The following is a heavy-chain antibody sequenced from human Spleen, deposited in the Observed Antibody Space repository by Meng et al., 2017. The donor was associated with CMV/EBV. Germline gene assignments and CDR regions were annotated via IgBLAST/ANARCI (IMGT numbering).Heavy chain of an antibody. CDR1: GFTFISYA. Sequence: GESLKISCVASGFTFISYALSWVRQAPGKGLEWVSTISSSGGNTYYSDSVKVRFTISRDNSGNTLYLQMNSLRGEDTAVYYCAKGSSGNFGGRFDYWGQGTLVTVSS. V-gene: IGHV3-23*01. CDR2: ISSSGGNT. CDR3: AKGSSGNFGGRFDY. J-gene: IGHJ4*02. D-gene: IGHD2-15*01.